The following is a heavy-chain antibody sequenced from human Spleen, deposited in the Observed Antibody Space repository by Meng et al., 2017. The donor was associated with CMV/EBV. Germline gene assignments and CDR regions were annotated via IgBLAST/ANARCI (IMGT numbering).Heavy chain of an antibody. CDR1: GFSVSRHY. CDR3: ARYSNRYFDY. CDR2: IYYDGST. Sequence: LSCAASGFSVSRHYMNWVRQAPGKGLEWVAVIYYDGSTYYADSVKGRFTISRDNSKNTLYLEMNSLRAEDTAVYYCARYSNRYFDYWVQGTLVTVSS. V-gene: IGHV3-53*01. D-gene: IGHD4-11*01. J-gene: IGHJ4*02.